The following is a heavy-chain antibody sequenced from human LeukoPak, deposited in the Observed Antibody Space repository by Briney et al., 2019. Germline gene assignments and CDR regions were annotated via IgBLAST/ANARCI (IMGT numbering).Heavy chain of an antibody. J-gene: IGHJ4*02. CDR2: ISADSATT. CDR3: ARKSASGNYPLDY. Sequence: PGGSMTLSCGTTEVNFGSYSKTGVREAPGKGQEWVSVISADSATTFYADSVKGRFTISRDNAKNTVFLQMSSLRAEDTALYYCARKSASGNYPLDYWGQGTLVTVSS. D-gene: IGHD3-10*01. CDR1: EVNFGSYS. V-gene: IGHV3-23*01.